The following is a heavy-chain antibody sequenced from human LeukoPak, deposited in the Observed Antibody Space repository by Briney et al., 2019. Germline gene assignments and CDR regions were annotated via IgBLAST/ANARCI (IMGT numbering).Heavy chain of an antibody. V-gene: IGHV4-34*01. CDR2: INHSGST. D-gene: IGHD2-15*01. Sequence: SETLSLTCAVYGGSFSGYYWSWIRQPPGKGLEWIGEINHSGSTNYNPSLKSRVTISVDTSKNQFSLKLSSVTAADTAVYYCAGGYCSGGSCGDYYYYGMDVWGQGTTVTVSS. CDR1: GGSFSGYY. CDR3: AGGYCSGGSCGDYYYYGMDV. J-gene: IGHJ6*02.